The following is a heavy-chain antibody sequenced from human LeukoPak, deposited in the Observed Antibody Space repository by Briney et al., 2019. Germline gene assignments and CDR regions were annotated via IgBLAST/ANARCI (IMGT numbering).Heavy chain of an antibody. CDR2: ISGGYSTT. CDR3: AKGYSTSSSCYRFDY. D-gene: IGHD2-2*01. Sequence: GGSLRLSCAASGFSFSSYAMTWVRQAPGKGLEWVSSISGGYSTTYYADSVKGRFTISRDNSKNTLYLQMNSLRAEDTAVYYCAKGYSTSSSCYRFDYWGHGTLVSVSS. CDR1: GFSFSSYA. V-gene: IGHV3-23*01. J-gene: IGHJ4*01.